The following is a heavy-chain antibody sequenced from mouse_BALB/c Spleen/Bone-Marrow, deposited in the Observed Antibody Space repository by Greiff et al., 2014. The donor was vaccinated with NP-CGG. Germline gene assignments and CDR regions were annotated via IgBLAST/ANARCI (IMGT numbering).Heavy chain of an antibody. Sequence: EVKLVESGGGLVKPGGSLKLPCAASGFTFSSYSMSWVRQTPEKRLEWVATISSGGHYTYYPDSVKGRFTISRDNAKNTLYLQMSSLKSEDTAMYYCSKDGGYDYSYYFDYWGQGTTLTVSS. J-gene: IGHJ2*01. CDR3: SKDGGYDYSYYFDY. V-gene: IGHV5-6-4*01. D-gene: IGHD2-4*01. CDR2: ISSGGHYT. CDR1: GFTFSSYS.